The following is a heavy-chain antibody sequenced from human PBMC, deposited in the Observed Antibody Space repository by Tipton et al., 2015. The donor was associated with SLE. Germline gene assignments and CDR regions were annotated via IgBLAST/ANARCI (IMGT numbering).Heavy chain of an antibody. Sequence: TLSLTCAVYGGSFSGYYWSWIRQPPGKGLEWIGYIYHSGSTYYNPSLKSRVTMSVDRSKNQFSLKLSSVTAADTAVYYCARDTDYGGNYFDYWGQGTLVTVSS. CDR3: ARDTDYGGNYFDY. CDR1: GGSFSGYY. V-gene: IGHV4-34*09. D-gene: IGHD4-23*01. J-gene: IGHJ4*02. CDR2: IYHSGST.